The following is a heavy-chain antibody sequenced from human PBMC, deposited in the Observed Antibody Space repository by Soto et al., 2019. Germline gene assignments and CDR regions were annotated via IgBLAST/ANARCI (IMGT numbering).Heavy chain of an antibody. CDR2: INPNSGGT. Sequence: ASVKVSCKASGYTFTGYYMHWVRQAPGQGLEWMGWINPNSGGTNYAQKFQGRVTMARDTSISTAYMELSRLRSDDTAVYYCARDWSGDFWNGMDVWGQGTTVTVSS. CDR1: GYTFTGYY. D-gene: IGHD3-3*01. V-gene: IGHV1-2*02. CDR3: ARDWSGDFWNGMDV. J-gene: IGHJ6*02.